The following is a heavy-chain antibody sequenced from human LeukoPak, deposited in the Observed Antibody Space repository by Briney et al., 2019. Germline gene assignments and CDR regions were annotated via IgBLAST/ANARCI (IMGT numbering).Heavy chain of an antibody. CDR3: ARRRYTGYEGYFDY. CDR1: GDSVSSNRAA. D-gene: IGHD5-12*01. Sequence: SQTLSRTCDISGDSVSSNRAAWNWFRQSPSRGLEWLGRAYYESKWNIDYAVSVKGRITINPDTSKNQFSLHMNSVTPEDTAVYYCARRRYTGYEGYFDYWGQGILVTVSS. V-gene: IGHV6-1*01. J-gene: IGHJ4*02. CDR2: AYYESKWNI.